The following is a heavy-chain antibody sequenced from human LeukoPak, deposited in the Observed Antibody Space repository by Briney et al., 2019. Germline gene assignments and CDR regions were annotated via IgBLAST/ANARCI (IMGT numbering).Heavy chain of an antibody. CDR3: ARELYSNSAFDY. V-gene: IGHV3-11*01. J-gene: IGHJ4*02. Sequence: GGSLRLSCAASGFTFSDYYMSWIRQAPGKGLEWVSYISSSGSTIYYADSVKGRFTISRDNAKNSLHLQMNSLRAEDTAVYYCARELYSNSAFDYWGQGTLVTVSS. CDR2: ISSSGSTI. D-gene: IGHD4-11*01. CDR1: GFTFSDYY.